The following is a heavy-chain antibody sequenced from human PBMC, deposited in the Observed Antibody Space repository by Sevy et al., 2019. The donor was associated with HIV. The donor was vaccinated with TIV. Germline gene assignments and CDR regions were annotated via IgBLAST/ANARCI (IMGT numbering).Heavy chain of an antibody. D-gene: IGHD2-2*01. Sequence: GGSLRLSCAASGFTFSSYSMNWVRQAPGKGLEWVSYISSSSSTIYYVDSVKGRFTISRDNAKNSLYLRMNSLRAEDTAVYYCAREGVVPAAMGSWFDPWGQGTLVTVSS. J-gene: IGHJ5*02. CDR3: AREGVVPAAMGSWFDP. V-gene: IGHV3-48*01. CDR1: GFTFSSYS. CDR2: ISSSSSTI.